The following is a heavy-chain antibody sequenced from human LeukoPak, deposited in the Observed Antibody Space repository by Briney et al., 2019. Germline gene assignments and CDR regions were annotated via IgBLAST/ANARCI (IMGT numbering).Heavy chain of an antibody. V-gene: IGHV3-7*01. J-gene: IGHJ4*02. CDR2: IKQDGSEK. D-gene: IGHD6-13*01. CDR3: ARSGGGIAAAGIW. CDR1: GFTFSSYW. Sequence: GGSLRLSCAASGFTFSSYWMSWVRQAPGKGLEWVANIKQDGSEKNYVDSVKGRFTISRDNAKNSLYLQMNSLRAEDTAVYYCARSGGGIAAAGIWWGQGTLVTVSS.